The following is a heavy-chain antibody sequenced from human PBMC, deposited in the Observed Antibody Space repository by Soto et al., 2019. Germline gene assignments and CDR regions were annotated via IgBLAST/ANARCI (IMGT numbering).Heavy chain of an antibody. CDR2: IYYSGSI. D-gene: IGHD3-9*01. CDR1: GGSITSSSYY. CDR3: ARLLHDNRGYYYFDY. V-gene: IGHV4-39*01. Sequence: QLQLQESGPGLVKPSETLSLTCSVSGGSITSSSYYWGWIRQPPGKGLEWIAAIYYSGSIYHTPSLKSRVTMSIDTSKNQFSLKMSSVTAADTAVYYCARLLHDNRGYYYFDYWGRGTLVTVSS. J-gene: IGHJ4*02.